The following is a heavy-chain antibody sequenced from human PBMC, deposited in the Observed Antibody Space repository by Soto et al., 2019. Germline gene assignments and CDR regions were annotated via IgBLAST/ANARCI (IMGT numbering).Heavy chain of an antibody. V-gene: IGHV1-18*04. CDR2: ISGYNGNT. Sequence: ASVKVSCKPSGYTFINYGISWVRQAPGQGLEWMGWISGYNGNTNYAQKVQGRVTVTTDPSTRTAYMELRSLRSDDTAVYYCARDNYERSGYFDYWGQGTRVTVSS. CDR3: ARDNYERSGYFDY. CDR1: GYTFINYG. J-gene: IGHJ4*02. D-gene: IGHD3-22*01.